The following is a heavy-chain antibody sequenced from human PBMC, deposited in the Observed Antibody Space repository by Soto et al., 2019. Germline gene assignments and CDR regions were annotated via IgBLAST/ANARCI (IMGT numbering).Heavy chain of an antibody. CDR2: INPKSGVT. Sequence: GAVKVSCKASGYTFTAYYIHWVRQAPGQGLEWMGWINPKSGVTEYAQKFQGRVTMTRDTSITTAYMDLGSLISDDTAVYYCARDPRGGRYSDNRMYYYTGGNWFDPWGQGTLVTVSS. V-gene: IGHV1-2*02. D-gene: IGHD3-10*01. CDR1: GYTFTAYY. J-gene: IGHJ5*02. CDR3: ARDPRGGRYSDNRMYYYTGGNWFDP.